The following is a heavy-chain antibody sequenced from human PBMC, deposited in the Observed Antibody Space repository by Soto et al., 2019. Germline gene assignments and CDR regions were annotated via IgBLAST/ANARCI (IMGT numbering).Heavy chain of an antibody. CDR1: VGSISSCGYY. V-gene: IGHV4-31*03. J-gene: IGHJ3*02. CDR3: ARDRVMTTVTFDAFDI. D-gene: IGHD4-17*01. Sequence: PSLTCTVSVGSISSCGYYWSWIRQHPGKGLEWIGYIYYSGSTYYNPSLKSRVTISVDTSKNQFSLKLSSVTAADTAVYYCARDRVMTTVTFDAFDIWGQGTMVTVSS. CDR2: IYYSGST.